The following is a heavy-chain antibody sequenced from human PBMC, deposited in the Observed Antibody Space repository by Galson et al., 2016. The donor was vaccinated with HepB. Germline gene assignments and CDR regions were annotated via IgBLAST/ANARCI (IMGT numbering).Heavy chain of an antibody. J-gene: IGHJ4*02. CDR3: AKRGAAWNYDD. D-gene: IGHD1-1*01. Sequence: SLRLSCAASGFTFSDHYMDWVRQAPGKGLEWVGRIRKKANDYTTEYAASVKGRFTVSRDDSKNSLYLQMDSLKIEDTAVYHCAKRGAAWNYDDWGQGTLVTVSS. V-gene: IGHV3-72*01. CDR1: GFTFSDHY. CDR2: IRKKANDYTT.